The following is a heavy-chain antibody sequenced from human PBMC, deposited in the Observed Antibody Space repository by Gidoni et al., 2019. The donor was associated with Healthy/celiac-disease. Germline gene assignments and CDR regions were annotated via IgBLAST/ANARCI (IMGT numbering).Heavy chain of an antibody. CDR2: IYWNDDR. J-gene: IGHJ5*02. V-gene: IGHV2-5*01. CDR3: VRSTILFRLTTVKLRGGWFDP. D-gene: IGHD4-4*01. CDR1: GFSLSTTGVG. Sequence: QMTLKESGPTVVKPTQTLTLTCTFSGFSLSTTGVGVGWIRQSPGKALEWLALIYWNDDRRYKTSLKSRLTITKDTSKNQVVLTMTNMDPVDTATYYCVRSTILFRLTTVKLRGGWFDPWGQGTLVTVSS.